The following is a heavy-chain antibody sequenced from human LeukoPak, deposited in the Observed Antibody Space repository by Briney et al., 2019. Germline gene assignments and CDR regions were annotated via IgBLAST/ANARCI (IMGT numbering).Heavy chain of an antibody. CDR1: GFTFRDYA. J-gene: IGHJ3*02. V-gene: IGHV3-9*03. Sequence: SLRLSCAASGFTFRDYAMYWVRQAPGKGLEWVSGISWDSSSVAYADSVKGRFTISRDNAKNSLYLQMNSLRAEDMALYYCAKDVGGPLADAFDIWGQGTMVTVSS. D-gene: IGHD2-15*01. CDR2: ISWDSSSV. CDR3: AKDVGGPLADAFDI.